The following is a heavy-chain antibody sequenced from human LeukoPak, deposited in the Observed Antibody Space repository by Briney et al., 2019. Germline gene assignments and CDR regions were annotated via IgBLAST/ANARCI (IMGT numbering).Heavy chain of an antibody. CDR3: ARVSIAAAEGDFYFDY. Sequence: GGSLRLSCAASGFTVSSNYMSWVRQAPGKGLEWVSVIYGGGSTYYADSVKGRFTISRDNSKNTLYLQMNSLRAEDTAVYYCARVSIAAAEGDFYFDYWGQGTLVTVSS. D-gene: IGHD6-13*01. CDR1: GFTVSSNY. CDR2: IYGGGST. J-gene: IGHJ4*02. V-gene: IGHV3-66*01.